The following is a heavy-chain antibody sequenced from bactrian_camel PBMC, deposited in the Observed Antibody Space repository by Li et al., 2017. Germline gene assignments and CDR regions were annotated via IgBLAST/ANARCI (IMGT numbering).Heavy chain of an antibody. CDR3: ARGDWWTDS. Sequence: VQLVESGGELVQPGGSLRLSCVASGFTASLYAMSWVRQAPGKGLEWVSTIRSGGDNTYYLDSVKGRFTLSRDNAKNTLYLQLNSLETEDTGTYYCARGDWWTDSWGQGTQVTVS. D-gene: IGHD7*01. CDR2: IRSGGDNT. J-gene: IGHJ4*01. V-gene: IGHV3S31*01. CDR1: GFTASLYA.